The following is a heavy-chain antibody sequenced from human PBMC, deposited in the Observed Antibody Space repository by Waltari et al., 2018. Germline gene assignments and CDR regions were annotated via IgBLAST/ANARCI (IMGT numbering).Heavy chain of an antibody. CDR2: IIPIFGTA. V-gene: IGHV1-69*05. CDR3: ARGMRSSNDY. Sequence: QVQLVQSGAEVKKPGSSVKVSCKASGGTFSSYAISWVRQAPGQGLEWMGRIIPIFGTANSAQKFQGRVTMTRNTSISTAYMELSSLRSEDTAVYYCARGMRSSNDYWGQGTLVTVSS. D-gene: IGHD6-13*01. J-gene: IGHJ4*02. CDR1: GGTFSSYA.